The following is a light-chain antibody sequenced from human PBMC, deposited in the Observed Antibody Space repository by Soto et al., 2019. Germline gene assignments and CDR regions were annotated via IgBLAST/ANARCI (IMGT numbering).Light chain of an antibody. CDR3: QHGGV. CDR2: AAS. V-gene: IGKV1-9*01. CDR1: QGISNY. Sequence: DIQLTQSPSFLSASVGDRVTITCRASQGISNYLAWYQQKPGKAPNLLIYAASTLQSGVPSRFSGSGSGTEFTLTISSLQPEDFATYYCQHGGVFDQGTKAEIK. J-gene: IGKJ1*01.